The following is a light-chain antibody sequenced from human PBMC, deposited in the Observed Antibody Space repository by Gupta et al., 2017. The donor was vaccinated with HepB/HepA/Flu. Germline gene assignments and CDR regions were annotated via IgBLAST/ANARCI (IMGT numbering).Light chain of an antibody. CDR3: MQALDSTRT. CDR1: QSLVHSNGYNY. CDR2: LGS. V-gene: IGKV2-28*01. Sequence: DIVMTQSPLSLPVTPGEPASISCRSSQSLVHSNGYNYLDWYVQKPGQSPQLLIYLGSNRASGVPDRFSGSGSGADFTLKISRVEADDVGVYYCMQALDSTRTFGQGTKLEIK. J-gene: IGKJ2*02.